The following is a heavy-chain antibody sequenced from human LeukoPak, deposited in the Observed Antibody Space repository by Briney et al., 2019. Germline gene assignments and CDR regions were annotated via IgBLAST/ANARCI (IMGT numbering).Heavy chain of an antibody. V-gene: IGHV3-74*01. CDR2: INSDGSST. J-gene: IGHJ5*02. Sequence: GGSLRLSCAASGFTFSSNWMHWGRQTPGKGLVWVSRINSDGSSTNYADSVKGRFTISRDNAKNTLYLQMNSLRAEDTAVYYCAPNWFDPWGQGTLVTVSS. CDR1: GFTFSSNW. CDR3: APNWFDP.